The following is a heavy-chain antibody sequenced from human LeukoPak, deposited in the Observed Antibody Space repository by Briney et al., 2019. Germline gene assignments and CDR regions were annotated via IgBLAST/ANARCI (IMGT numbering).Heavy chain of an antibody. J-gene: IGHJ4*02. CDR1: GFSLTTTGMC. D-gene: IGHD3-22*01. V-gene: IGHV2-70*11. Sequence: SGPSLVKPKQTLTLTCAFSGFSLTTTGMCVSWIRQPPGQALESLARIDLDGDKYYSTSLKTNLTISKDTSKNQVVLIMTNVDPVDTATYYCARTTYSSESGGYTPGYFDFWGQGTRVTVSS. CDR3: ARTTYSSESGGYTPGYFDF. CDR2: IDLDGDK.